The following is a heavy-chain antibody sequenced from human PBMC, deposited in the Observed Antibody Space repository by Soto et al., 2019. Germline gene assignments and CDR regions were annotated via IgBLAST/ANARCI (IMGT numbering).Heavy chain of an antibody. D-gene: IGHD5-12*01. CDR3: AKDRGGYNYDYYYYGMDV. CDR1: GGTFVDYT. J-gene: IGHJ6*02. CDR2: ISWDGGST. V-gene: IGHV3-43*01. Sequence: GGSLRLSCAASGGTFVDYTMHWVRQAPGKGLEWVSLISWDGGSTYYADSVKGRFTISRDNSKNSLYLQMNSLRTEDTALYYCAKDRGGYNYDYYYYGMDVWGQGTTVTVSS.